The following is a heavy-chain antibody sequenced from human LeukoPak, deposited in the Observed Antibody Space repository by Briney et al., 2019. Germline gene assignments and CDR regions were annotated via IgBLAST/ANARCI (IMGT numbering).Heavy chain of an antibody. CDR2: INTDGNST. V-gene: IGHV3-74*01. J-gene: IGHJ4*02. D-gene: IGHD1-14*01. CDR1: GFTFSRYW. CDR3: ARSYGGNRNLDY. Sequence: PGGSLRLSCAASGFTFSRYWMHWVRQAPGKGRVWVSRINTDGNSTTYADSVKGRFTISRNNAKNTLFLQMNSLRAEDTAVYYCARSYGGNRNLDYWGQGTLVTVSS.